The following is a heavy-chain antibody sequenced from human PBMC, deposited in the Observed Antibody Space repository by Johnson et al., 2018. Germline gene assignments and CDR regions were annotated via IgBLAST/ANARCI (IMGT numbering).Heavy chain of an antibody. CDR2: ISYDGSNK. V-gene: IGHV3-30*03. Sequence: QVQLLESGGGVVQPGRSLRLSCAASGFTFSSYGMHWVRQAPGKGLEWVAVISYDGSNKYYADSVKGRFTISRDNAKNSLYLQMNSLRAEDTAVYYCARDWEEMATMTRDFQHWGQGTLVTVSS. J-gene: IGHJ1*01. CDR3: ARDWEEMATMTRDFQH. D-gene: IGHD5-24*01. CDR1: GFTFSSYG.